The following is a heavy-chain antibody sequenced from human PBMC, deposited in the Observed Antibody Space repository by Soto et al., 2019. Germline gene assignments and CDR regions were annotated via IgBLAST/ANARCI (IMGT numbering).Heavy chain of an antibody. V-gene: IGHV6-1*01. J-gene: IGHJ6*02. Sequence: PSQTLSLTCAISVDSVSSNSAAWNWIRQSPSRGLEWLGRTYYRSKWYNDYAVSVKSRITINPDTSKNQFSLQLNSVTPEDTAVYYCARDRGYSSSWGGYYYCGMDVWGQGTTLTVSS. D-gene: IGHD6-13*01. CDR2: TYYRSKWYN. CDR1: VDSVSSNSAA. CDR3: ARDRGYSSSWGGYYYCGMDV.